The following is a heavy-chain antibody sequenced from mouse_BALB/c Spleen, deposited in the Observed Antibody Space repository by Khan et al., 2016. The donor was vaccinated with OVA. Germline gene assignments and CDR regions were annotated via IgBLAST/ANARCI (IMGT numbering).Heavy chain of an antibody. CDR2: INPRXGYT. CDR3: ARDRIDY. Sequence: VKLLESGAELAKPGASVKMSCKASGYTFSNYWIHWVKQRPGQGLEWIGYINPRXGYTYYNQTFNDKATLTTDKSSSTAYMQLSSLTSEDSAVYYCARDRIDYWGQGTTLTVSS. V-gene: IGHV1-7*01. J-gene: IGHJ2*01. CDR1: GYTFSNYW.